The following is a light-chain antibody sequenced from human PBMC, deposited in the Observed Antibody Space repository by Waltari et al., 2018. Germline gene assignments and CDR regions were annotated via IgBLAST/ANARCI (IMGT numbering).Light chain of an antibody. J-gene: IGKJ3*01. CDR1: QSVGTY. CDR2: DAS. V-gene: IGKV3-11*01. CDR3: QQRSSWVT. Sequence: EIVLTQSPATLSLSPGQRATLSCRASQSVGTYLAWYQQKPGQAPRLLIYDASIRATGIPARFSGSGSGTDFTLTISGLEPEDFAVYYCQQRSSWVTFGPGTKVDIK.